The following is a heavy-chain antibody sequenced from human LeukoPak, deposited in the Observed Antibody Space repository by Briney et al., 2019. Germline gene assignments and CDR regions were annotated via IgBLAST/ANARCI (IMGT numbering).Heavy chain of an antibody. D-gene: IGHD3-22*01. J-gene: IGHJ5*02. Sequence: GASVKVSCKASGYTFTSYYMHWVRQAPGQGLEWMGIINPSGGSTSYAQKFQGRVTMTRDTSTSTVYMELSSLRSEDTAVYYCARSPPPYYYDSSGYPTAGFDPWGQGTLVTVSS. V-gene: IGHV1-46*01. CDR1: GYTFTSYY. CDR2: INPSGGST. CDR3: ARSPPPYYYDSSGYPTAGFDP.